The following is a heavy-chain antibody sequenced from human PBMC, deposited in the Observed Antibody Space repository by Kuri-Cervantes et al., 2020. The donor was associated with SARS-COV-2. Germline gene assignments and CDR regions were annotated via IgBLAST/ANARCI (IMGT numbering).Heavy chain of an antibody. CDR1: GFTFSSYS. V-gene: IGHV3-21*01. CDR3: ARDGSRYSTSSFNYYYYMDV. D-gene: IGHD6-6*01. Sequence: AGSLRLSCAASGFTFSSYSMNWVRQAPGKGLEWVSFISSSSNYIYYADSLKGRFTISRDNAKNSLYLQMNSPRAEDTAVYYCARDGSRYSTSSFNYYYYMDVWGKGTTVTVSS. CDR2: ISSSSNYI. J-gene: IGHJ6*03.